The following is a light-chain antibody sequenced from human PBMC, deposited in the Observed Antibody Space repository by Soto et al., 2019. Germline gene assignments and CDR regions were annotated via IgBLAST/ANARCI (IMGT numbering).Light chain of an antibody. CDR3: QQLNGYLALT. CDR1: QGISSY. CDR2: DAS. V-gene: IGKV1-9*01. J-gene: IGKJ4*01. Sequence: DIQLTQSPSLLSASVGDRVTITYRASQGISSYLAWYQQKPGKAPKLLIYDASTLKRGVPSRFSGSGSGTEFTLTISSLQPEDFATYYCQQLNGYLALTFGGGTTVEIK.